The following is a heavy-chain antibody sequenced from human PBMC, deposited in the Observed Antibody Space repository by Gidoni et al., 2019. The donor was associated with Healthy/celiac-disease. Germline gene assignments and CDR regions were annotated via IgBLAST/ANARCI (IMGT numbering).Heavy chain of an antibody. CDR1: FSGYY. D-gene: IGHD1-1*01. Sequence: FSGYYWSWIRQPPGKGLEWIGEINHSGSPNYNPSLKSRVTISVDTSKNQFSLKLSSVTAADTAVYYCARGKGIYKPDYWGQGTLVTVSS. J-gene: IGHJ4*02. CDR2: INHSGSP. V-gene: IGHV4-34*01. CDR3: ARGKGIYKPDY.